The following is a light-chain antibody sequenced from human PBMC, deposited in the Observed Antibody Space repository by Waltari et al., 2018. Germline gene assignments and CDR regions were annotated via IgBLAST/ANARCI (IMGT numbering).Light chain of an antibody. CDR3: AAWDDSLSGRV. CDR2: RNN. CDR1: RSNIGSNY. J-gene: IGLJ3*02. Sequence: QSVLTQPPSASGTPGQRVTISCSGSRSNIGSNYVYWYQQVPGTAPNLLIYRNNQRPSGVPDRFSGSKSGTSAALAISGLRSEDEADYYCAAWDDSLSGRVFGGGTKVTVL. V-gene: IGLV1-47*01.